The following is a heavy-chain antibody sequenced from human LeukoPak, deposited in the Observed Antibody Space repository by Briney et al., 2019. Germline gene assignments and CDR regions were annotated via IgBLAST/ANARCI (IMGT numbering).Heavy chain of an antibody. J-gene: IGHJ6*03. V-gene: IGHV1-69*13. Sequence: SVKVSCKASGGTFSSYAISWVRQAPGQGLEWMGGIIPIFGTANYAQKFQGRVTITADESSSTAYMELSSLRSEDTAVYYCAREGAGGYYYYYMDVWGKGTTVTVSS. CDR1: GGTFSSYA. CDR2: IIPIFGTA. CDR3: AREGAGGYYYYYMDV. D-gene: IGHD3-10*01.